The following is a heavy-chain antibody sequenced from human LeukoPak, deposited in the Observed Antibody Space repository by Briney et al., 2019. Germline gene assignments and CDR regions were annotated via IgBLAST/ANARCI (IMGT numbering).Heavy chain of an antibody. J-gene: IGHJ5*02. CDR3: ARGGHCSGGSCYRGFDL. V-gene: IGHV4-34*01. CDR2: INHSGST. D-gene: IGHD2-15*01. CDR1: GGSFSGYY. Sequence: PSETLSLTCAVYGGSFSGYYWSWIRQPPGKGLEWIGEINHSGSTNYNPSLKSRVTISVDTPKNQFSLKLSSVTAADTAVYYCARGGHCSGGSCYRGFDLWGQGTLVTVSS.